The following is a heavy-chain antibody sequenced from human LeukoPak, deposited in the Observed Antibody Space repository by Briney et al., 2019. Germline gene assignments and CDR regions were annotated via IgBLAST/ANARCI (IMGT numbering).Heavy chain of an antibody. J-gene: IGHJ4*02. D-gene: IGHD1-26*01. CDR2: VSLTGET. CDR1: GGSISSTNW. Sequence: SETLSLTCGVSGGSISSTNWWSWVRQPPGQGLEWIGEVSLTGETNYNPSLNGRVTMSLDGSRNQLSLTLTSVTAADTAIYYCSRESGAFCLFGYWGQGTLVIVPS. V-gene: IGHV4-4*02. CDR3: SRESGAFCLFGY.